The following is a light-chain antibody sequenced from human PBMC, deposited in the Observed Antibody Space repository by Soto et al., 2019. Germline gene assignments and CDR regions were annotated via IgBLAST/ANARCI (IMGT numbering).Light chain of an antibody. Sequence: DIQMTQSPSTLSASVGDRVTFTSRASQIFGGRLAWYQQKPGKAPKLLIYDASSLESGVPSRFSGSGSGTEFTLTISSLQPDDFATYYCQQYNSYSTFGQGTKVEIK. V-gene: IGKV1-5*01. J-gene: IGKJ1*01. CDR1: QIFGGR. CDR3: QQYNSYST. CDR2: DAS.